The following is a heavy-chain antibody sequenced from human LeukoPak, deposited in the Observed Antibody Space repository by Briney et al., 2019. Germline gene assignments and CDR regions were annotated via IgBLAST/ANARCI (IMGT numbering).Heavy chain of an antibody. Sequence: QTGGSLRLSCAASGFTFINYAMSWVRQAPGKGLEWVSAISGSASSTYYVDSVKGRFAIFRDNSKSTLYLQMNSLRAEDTAVYYCAKRVAGTAYWFDPWGQGTLVTVSS. CDR1: GFTFINYA. CDR3: AKRVAGTAYWFDP. CDR2: ISGSASST. V-gene: IGHV3-23*01. D-gene: IGHD6-19*01. J-gene: IGHJ5*02.